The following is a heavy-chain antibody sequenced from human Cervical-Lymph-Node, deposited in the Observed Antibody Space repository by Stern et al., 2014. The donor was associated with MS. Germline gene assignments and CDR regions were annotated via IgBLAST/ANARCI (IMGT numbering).Heavy chain of an antibody. CDR3: ARDQRGITIFGVVTDYYYLGMDV. V-gene: IGHV1-2*02. Sequence: QVQLVKSGAEVKKPGASVKVSCKTSGYIFTGYYIHWVRQAPGQGLEWMAWINPNTGGTKYAQMFQGRVTMSRDTSISTAYVELSSLTSDDTAVYYCARDQRGITIFGVVTDYYYLGMDVWGQGTTVTVSS. J-gene: IGHJ6*02. D-gene: IGHD3-3*01. CDR1: GYIFTGYY. CDR2: INPNTGGT.